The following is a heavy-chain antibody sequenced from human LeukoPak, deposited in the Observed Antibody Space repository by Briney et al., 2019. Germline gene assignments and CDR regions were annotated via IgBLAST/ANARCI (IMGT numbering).Heavy chain of an antibody. Sequence: GGSLRLSCAASGFTFSSYWMNWVRQAPGKGLVWVSRIASDGSSTTYADSVKGRFTISRDNAKNSLYLQMNSLRAEDTAVYYCASWWGSSGYWGQGTLVTVSS. CDR2: IASDGSST. J-gene: IGHJ4*02. CDR1: GFTFSSYW. D-gene: IGHD6-6*01. V-gene: IGHV3-74*01. CDR3: ASWWGSSGY.